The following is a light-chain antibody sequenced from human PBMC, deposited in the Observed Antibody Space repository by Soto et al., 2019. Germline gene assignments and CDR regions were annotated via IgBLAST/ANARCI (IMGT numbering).Light chain of an antibody. Sequence: QSVLTQPPSASVSPGQSVTISCTGTSSDVGGDNYVSWYQQHPGKAPKLMIYEVTKRPSGVPDRFSGSKSGNTASLTVSGLQVEDEADYYCSSLKVFGGGTKVTVL. J-gene: IGLJ2*01. V-gene: IGLV2-8*01. CDR2: EVT. CDR1: SSDVGGDNY. CDR3: SSLKV.